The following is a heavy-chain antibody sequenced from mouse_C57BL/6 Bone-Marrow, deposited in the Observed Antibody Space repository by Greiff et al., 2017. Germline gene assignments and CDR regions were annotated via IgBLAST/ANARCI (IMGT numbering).Heavy chain of an antibody. CDR2: IDPSDSYT. D-gene: IGHD1-1*01. CDR3: ASPPYYYGSSFYAMDY. Sequence: QVQLQQSGAELVKPGASVKLSCKASGYTFTSYWMPWVKQRPGQGLEWIGEIDPSDSYTNYNQKFKGKATLTVDTSSSTAYMQHSSLTSEDSAVYYGASPPYYYGSSFYAMDYWGQGTAVTVSS. CDR1: GYTFTSYW. V-gene: IGHV1-50*01. J-gene: IGHJ4*01.